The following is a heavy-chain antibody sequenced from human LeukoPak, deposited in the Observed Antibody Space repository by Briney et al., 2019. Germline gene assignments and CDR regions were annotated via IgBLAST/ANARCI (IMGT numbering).Heavy chain of an antibody. J-gene: IGHJ5*02. CDR3: ARDGVLWFGESDSNWFDP. CDR2: ISAYNGNT. V-gene: IGHV1-18*01. D-gene: IGHD3-10*01. Sequence: ASVKVSCKASGYTFTSYGISWVRQAPGQGLEWMGWISAYNGNTNYAQKLQGRVTMTTDTYTSTAYMELRSLRSDDTAVYYCARDGVLWFGESDSNWFDPWGQGTLVTVSS. CDR1: GYTFTSYG.